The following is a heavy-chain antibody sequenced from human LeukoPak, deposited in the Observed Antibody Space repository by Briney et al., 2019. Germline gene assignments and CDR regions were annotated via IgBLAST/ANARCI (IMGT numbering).Heavy chain of an antibody. D-gene: IGHD3-3*01. CDR2: IDTSGST. CDR3: ARGLEWSGVSFDY. V-gene: IGHV4-38-2*02. J-gene: IGHJ4*02. CDR1: GYSISSGYY. Sequence: PSETLSLTCTVSGYSISSGYYWGWIRQPPGKGLEWIGRIDTSGSTNYNPSLKSRVTISVDTSKNQFSLKLSSVTAADTAVHYCARGLEWSGVSFDYWGQGTLVTVSS.